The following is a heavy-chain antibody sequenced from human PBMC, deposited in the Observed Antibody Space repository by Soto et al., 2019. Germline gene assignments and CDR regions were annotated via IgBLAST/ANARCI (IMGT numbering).Heavy chain of an antibody. V-gene: IGHV4-34*01. D-gene: IGHD2-8*01. Sequence: SETLSLTCAVYGGSFSGYYWSWIRQPPGKGLEWIGEINHSGSTNYNPSLKSRVTISVDTSKNQFSLKLSSVTAADTAVYYCARARLSGYCTNGVCYHYYYYGMEVWGQGTTVTVSS. CDR3: ARARLSGYCTNGVCYHYYYYGMEV. CDR2: INHSGST. CDR1: GGSFSGYY. J-gene: IGHJ6*02.